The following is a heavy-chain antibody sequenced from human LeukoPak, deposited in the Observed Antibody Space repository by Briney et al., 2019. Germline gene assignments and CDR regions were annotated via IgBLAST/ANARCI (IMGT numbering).Heavy chain of an antibody. CDR3: ARGAYGGTFDY. J-gene: IGHJ4*02. D-gene: IGHD4-23*01. CDR1: GFTFSSYW. CDR2: ISSDGSST. V-gene: IGHV3-74*01. Sequence: PGGSLRLSCAASGFTFSSYWMHWVRQAPGRGLVWVSRISSDGSSTSYADSVKGRFTISRDNAKNTLYLQMNSLRAEDTAVYYCARGAYGGTFDYWGQGTLVTVSS.